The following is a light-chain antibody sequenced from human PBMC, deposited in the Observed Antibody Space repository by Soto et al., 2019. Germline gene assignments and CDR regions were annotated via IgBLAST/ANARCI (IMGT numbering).Light chain of an antibody. CDR3: QQYGSSPFT. Sequence: EFVLTQSPGTLSLSPGERATLSCRASQSVSSSYLAWYQQKPGQAPRLLIYGASSRATGIPDRFSGSGSGTDFTLTISRLEPEDFEVYYCQQYGSSPFTFGPGTTVDIK. V-gene: IGKV3-20*01. CDR2: GAS. J-gene: IGKJ3*01. CDR1: QSVSSSY.